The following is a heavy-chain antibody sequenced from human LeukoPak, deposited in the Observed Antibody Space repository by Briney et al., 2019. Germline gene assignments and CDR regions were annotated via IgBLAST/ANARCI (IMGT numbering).Heavy chain of an antibody. CDR2: INPSGGST. V-gene: IGHV1-46*01. D-gene: IGHD2-2*01. CDR1: GYTFTTYY. Sequence: ASVTVSCKASGYTFTTYYMHWVRQAPGQGLEWMGIINPSGGSTSYAQKFQGRVTMTRDTSTGTIYMELSSLRSEDTAVYYCARDGRYCGSTSCRLNWFDPWGQGTLVTVSS. J-gene: IGHJ5*02. CDR3: ARDGRYCGSTSCRLNWFDP.